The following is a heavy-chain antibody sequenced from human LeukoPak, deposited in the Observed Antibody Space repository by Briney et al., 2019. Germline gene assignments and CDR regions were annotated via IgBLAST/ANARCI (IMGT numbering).Heavy chain of an antibody. CDR2: TSHDESNK. CDR3: AKDPTGAAGYFDL. Sequence: GGSLRLSCAASGFTFSNSPMHWARQAPGKGLEWVAVTSHDESNKYYADSVKGRFTISKDNSKSTLYLQMNSLRAEDTAVYYCAKDPTGAAGYFDLWGRGTLVTVSS. CDR1: GFTFSNSP. V-gene: IGHV3-30-3*01. J-gene: IGHJ2*01. D-gene: IGHD7-27*01.